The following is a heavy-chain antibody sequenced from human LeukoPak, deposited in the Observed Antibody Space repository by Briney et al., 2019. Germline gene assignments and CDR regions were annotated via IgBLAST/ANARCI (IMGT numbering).Heavy chain of an antibody. Sequence: GGSLRLSCAASGFTFDDYAMHWDRQAPGKGLEWVSGISWNSGNIGYADSVKGRFTISRDNAKNSLYLQMNSLRAEDTALYYCAKAPGLGYCSGGSCYYFDYWGQGALVTVSS. CDR1: GFTFDDYA. V-gene: IGHV3-9*01. CDR3: AKAPGLGYCSGGSCYYFDY. D-gene: IGHD2-15*01. CDR2: ISWNSGNI. J-gene: IGHJ4*02.